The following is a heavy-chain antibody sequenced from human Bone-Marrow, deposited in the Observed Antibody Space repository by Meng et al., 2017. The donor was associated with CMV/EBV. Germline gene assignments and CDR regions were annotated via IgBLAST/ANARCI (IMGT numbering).Heavy chain of an antibody. CDR1: GGSFSGYY. D-gene: IGHD3-3*01. Sequence: LSCAVYGGSFSGYYWSWIRQPPGKGLEWIGEINHSGSTNYNPSLKSRVTISVDTSKNQFSLKLSSVTAADTAVYYCARGWRITIFGVVIIDGGYFDYWGQGTLVTVSS. CDR2: INHSGST. V-gene: IGHV4-34*01. CDR3: ARGWRITIFGVVIIDGGYFDY. J-gene: IGHJ4*02.